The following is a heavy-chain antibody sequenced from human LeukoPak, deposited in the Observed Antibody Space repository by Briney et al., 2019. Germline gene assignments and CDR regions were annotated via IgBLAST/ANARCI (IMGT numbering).Heavy chain of an antibody. V-gene: IGHV3-21*01. CDR3: ARKQWLNS. J-gene: IGHJ5*02. CDR2: ITTGGDDL. D-gene: IGHD6-19*01. Sequence: GGSLRLSCAVSGFTFSSYSLTWVRQAPGKGLEWVSSITTGGDDLYYSDSVKGRFTISRDNAKNSLFLQMNNLRAEDTAVYYCARKQWLNSWGQGTRVIVSS. CDR1: GFTFSSYS.